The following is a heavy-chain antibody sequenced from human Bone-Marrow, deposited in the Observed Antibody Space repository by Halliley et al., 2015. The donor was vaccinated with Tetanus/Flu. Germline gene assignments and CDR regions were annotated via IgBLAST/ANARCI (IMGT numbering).Heavy chain of an antibody. CDR3: VKKRGSTSLFGLDV. V-gene: IGHV3-23*01. CDR2: TSGSGINI. CDR1: GFNFVSTA. J-gene: IGHJ6*02. Sequence: SLRLSCAASGFNFVSTAMTWVRQAPGKGLEWVSSTSGSGINIYYADSVKGRFTISKDNSNNTVFLQMDSLRAEDTAIYYCVKKRGSTSLFGLDVWGHGTPVTVSS. D-gene: IGHD3-10*01.